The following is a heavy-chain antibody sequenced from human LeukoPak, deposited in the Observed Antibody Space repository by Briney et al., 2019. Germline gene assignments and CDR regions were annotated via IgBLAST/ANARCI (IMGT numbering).Heavy chain of an antibody. Sequence: GESLKISCKGSGYSFTSYWIGWVRPLPGKGLEWMGIIYPGDSDTRYSPSFQGQVTISADKSISTAYLQWSSLKASDTAMYYCARRATFDYGDYGSFDPWGQGTLVTVSS. V-gene: IGHV5-51*01. D-gene: IGHD4-17*01. CDR3: ARRATFDYGDYGSFDP. CDR1: GYSFTSYW. J-gene: IGHJ5*02. CDR2: IYPGDSDT.